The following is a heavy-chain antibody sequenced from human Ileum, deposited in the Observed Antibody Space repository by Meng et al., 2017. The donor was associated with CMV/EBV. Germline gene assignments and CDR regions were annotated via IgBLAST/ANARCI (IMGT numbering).Heavy chain of an antibody. CDR2: IHPTGTT. D-gene: IGHD3-10*01. Sequence: QLQLQESGPRLLQPSETLSLTCTVTGGSLPSYYWTWIRQPAGKGLEWIGRIHPTGTTDDNPSLRSRVSMSLDKSKNQFSLKLTSVTAADTAVYYCARAAARGVPVDLWGQGTLVTVSS. J-gene: IGHJ5*02. CDR1: GGSLPSYY. V-gene: IGHV4-4*07. CDR3: ARAAARGVPVDL.